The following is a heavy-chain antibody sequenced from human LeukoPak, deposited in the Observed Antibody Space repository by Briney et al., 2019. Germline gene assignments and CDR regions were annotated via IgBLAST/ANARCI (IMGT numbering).Heavy chain of an antibody. J-gene: IGHJ4*02. CDR1: GFTFDDYA. CDR2: ISWNSGSI. V-gene: IGHV3-9*01. Sequence: GGSLRLSCAASGFTFDDYAMHWVRQAPGKGLEWVSGISWNSGSIGYADSVKGRFTISRDNAKNSLYLQMNSLRAEDTAVYYCAKATWLAYWGQGTLVTVSS. D-gene: IGHD6-19*01. CDR3: AKATWLAY.